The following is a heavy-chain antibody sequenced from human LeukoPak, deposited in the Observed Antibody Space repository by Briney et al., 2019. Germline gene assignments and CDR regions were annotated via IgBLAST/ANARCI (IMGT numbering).Heavy chain of an antibody. D-gene: IGHD3-3*01. J-gene: IGHJ4*02. CDR2: ISYDGSNK. CDR1: GFTFSSYG. CDR3: AKDSGDIYDFWSGYYPHFDY. V-gene: IGHV3-30*18. Sequence: GGSLRLSCAASGFTFSSYGMHWVRQAPGKGLEWVAVISYDGSNKYYADSVKGRFTISRDNSKNTLYLQMNSLRAEDTAVYYCAKDSGDIYDFWSGYYPHFDYWGQGTLVTVSS.